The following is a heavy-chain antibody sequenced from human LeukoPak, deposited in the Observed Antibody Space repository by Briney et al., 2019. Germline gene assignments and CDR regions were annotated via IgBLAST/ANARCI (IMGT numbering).Heavy chain of an antibody. D-gene: IGHD6-6*01. CDR3: AKTISVARYCFDY. CDR1: GFTFSSYA. Sequence: GGSLRLSCAASGFTFSSYAMCWVRQAPGKGLEWVSAISGSGGSTYYADSVKGRFTISGDNSKNTLYLQMNSLRAEDTAVYYCAKTISVARYCFDYWGQGTLVTVSS. J-gene: IGHJ4*02. V-gene: IGHV3-23*01. CDR2: ISGSGGST.